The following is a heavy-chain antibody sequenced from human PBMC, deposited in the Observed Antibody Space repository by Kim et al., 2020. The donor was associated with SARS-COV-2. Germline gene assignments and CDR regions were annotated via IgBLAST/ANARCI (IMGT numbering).Heavy chain of an antibody. CDR1: GFTFGDYA. J-gene: IGHJ6*02. CDR2: IRSKAYGGTT. CDR3: TRLDDYGDYPYYYYGMDV. D-gene: IGHD4-17*01. V-gene: IGHV3-49*03. Sequence: GVSLRLSCTASGFTFGDYAMSWFRQAPGKGLEWVGFIRSKAYGGTTEYAASVKGRFTISRDDSKSIAYLQMNSLKTEDTAVYYCTRLDDYGDYPYYYYGMDVWGQGTTVTVSS.